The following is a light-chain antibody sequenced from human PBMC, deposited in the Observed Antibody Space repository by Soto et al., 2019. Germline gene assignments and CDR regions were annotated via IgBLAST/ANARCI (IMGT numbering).Light chain of an antibody. V-gene: IGKV1-39*01. J-gene: IGKJ3*01. CDR2: AAS. Sequence: DIQMTQSPSSLSASVGDRVTITCRASQSISSYLNWYQQKPGKAPKLLIYAASSLQSGVPSRFSGSGSGTDFTLTISSLQPEDFATYYCQQSYTYRTFGPGTKVDIK. CDR3: QQSYTYRT. CDR1: QSISSY.